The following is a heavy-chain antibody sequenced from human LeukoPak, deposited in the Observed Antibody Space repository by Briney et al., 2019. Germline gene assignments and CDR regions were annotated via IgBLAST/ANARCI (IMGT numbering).Heavy chain of an antibody. Sequence: AAVKVSCKASGYTFTNYGISWVRQAPGQGLEWMAWISINNGETRYAQNLQGRLNMTTDTSTSTAYMELRSLRPDDTAVYYCARVPPSAHQLLSSDYWGQGTQVTVPS. CDR3: ARVPPSAHQLLSSDY. D-gene: IGHD2-2*01. CDR1: GYTFTNYG. CDR2: ISINNGET. J-gene: IGHJ4*02. V-gene: IGHV1-18*04.